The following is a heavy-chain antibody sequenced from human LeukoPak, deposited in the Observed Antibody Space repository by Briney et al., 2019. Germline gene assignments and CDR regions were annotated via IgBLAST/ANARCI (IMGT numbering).Heavy chain of an antibody. CDR3: ARTKPLDPFDF. V-gene: IGHV4-59*13. CDR1: VGSISSYY. Sequence: SETLSLTCTVPVGSISSYYWSWIRRPPGKGLEWIGYSYYRGNTYYDASLKGRVTISVDTSKNQSSLKVNSVTAADTAVYYCARTKPLDPFDFWGQGTLVTVSS. J-gene: IGHJ3*01. CDR2: SYYRGNT.